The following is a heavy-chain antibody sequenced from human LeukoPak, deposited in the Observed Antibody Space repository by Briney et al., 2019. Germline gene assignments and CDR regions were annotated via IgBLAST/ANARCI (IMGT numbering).Heavy chain of an antibody. J-gene: IGHJ6*03. CDR3: ARVPFNRGFWSGYLDLGYYYYMDV. CDR1: GFSFGSYG. D-gene: IGHD3-3*01. Sequence: GGSLRLSCAASGFSFGSYGIHWVRQAPNKGLEWVAVISHEGSNRYHADSVKGRFTISRDNSKNMVYLQMNSLRAEDTAVYYCARVPFNRGFWSGYLDLGYYYYMDVWGKGTTVTVSS. CDR2: ISHEGSNR. V-gene: IGHV3-30*03.